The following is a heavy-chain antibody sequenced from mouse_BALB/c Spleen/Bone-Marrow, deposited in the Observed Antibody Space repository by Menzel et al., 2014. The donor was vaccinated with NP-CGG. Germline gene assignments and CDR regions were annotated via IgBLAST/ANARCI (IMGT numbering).Heavy chain of an antibody. Sequence: EVKLVESGGGLVQPGGSLRLSCATSGFTSTDYYMSWVRQPPGKALEWLGFIRNKANGYTTEYSASVKGRFTISRDNSQSILYLQMNTLRAEDSATYYCARVTTAWFAYWGQGTLVTVSA. CDR3: ARVTTAWFAY. V-gene: IGHV7-3*02. J-gene: IGHJ3*01. CDR2: IRNKANGYTT. D-gene: IGHD1-1*01. CDR1: GFTSTDYY.